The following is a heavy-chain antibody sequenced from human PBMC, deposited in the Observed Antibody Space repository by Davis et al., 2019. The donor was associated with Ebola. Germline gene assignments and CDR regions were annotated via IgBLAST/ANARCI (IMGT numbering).Heavy chain of an antibody. CDR2: ISGRGGST. J-gene: IGHJ3*02. Sequence: GESLNTSCAASGFTFSSYAMSWVCQAPGKGLEWVSAISGRGGSTYYADSVKGRFTISRDNSKNTLYLQMNSLRAEDTAIYYCAKDKNYDFWSGYPHDAFDIWGQGTMVTVSS. CDR3: AKDKNYDFWSGYPHDAFDI. CDR1: GFTFSSYA. V-gene: IGHV3-23*01. D-gene: IGHD3-3*01.